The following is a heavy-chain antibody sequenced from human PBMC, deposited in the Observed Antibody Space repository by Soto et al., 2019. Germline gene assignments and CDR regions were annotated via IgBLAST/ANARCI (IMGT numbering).Heavy chain of an antibody. V-gene: IGHV1-3*01. D-gene: IGHD1-7*01. Sequence: QVQVVQSGAEVKKPGASVKVSCKASGYALTSFALHWVRQVAGQRLEWMGWINASNDNTKISQKFRGRVTIIRDTSANTVYMELSSLRSEDTALYYCARGDGNFPYFDYWGQGTLVTVSS. J-gene: IGHJ4*02. CDR1: GYALTSFA. CDR2: INASNDNT. CDR3: ARGDGNFPYFDY.